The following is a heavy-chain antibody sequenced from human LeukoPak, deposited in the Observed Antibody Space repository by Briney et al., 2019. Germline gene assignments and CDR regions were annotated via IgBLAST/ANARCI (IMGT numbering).Heavy chain of an antibody. J-gene: IGHJ3*02. CDR1: GGTFSSYA. CDR3: ARVPAITMVRGVIHDAFDI. CDR2: IIPILGIA. D-gene: IGHD3-10*01. V-gene: IGHV1-69*04. Sequence: SVKVSCKASGGTFSSYAISWVRQAPGQGLEWMGRIIPILGIANYAQKFQGRVTITADKSTSTAYMELSSLRSEDTAVYYCARVPAITMVRGVIHDAFDIWGQGTMVTVSS.